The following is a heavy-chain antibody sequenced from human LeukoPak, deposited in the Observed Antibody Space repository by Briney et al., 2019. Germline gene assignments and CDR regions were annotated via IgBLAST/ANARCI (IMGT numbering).Heavy chain of an antibody. CDR2: ISAYNGNT. V-gene: IGHV1-18*01. D-gene: IGHD6-19*01. CDR3: ARWTKAKIAVAVDLDY. CDR1: GYTCTSYG. Sequence: ASVKVSCKASGYTCTSYGISWVRQAPGQGLEWMVWISAYNGNTNYAQKLQGRVTMTTDPSTSTAYLELRSLRSDDTAVYYCARWTKAKIAVAVDLDYWGQGTLVTVSS. J-gene: IGHJ4*02.